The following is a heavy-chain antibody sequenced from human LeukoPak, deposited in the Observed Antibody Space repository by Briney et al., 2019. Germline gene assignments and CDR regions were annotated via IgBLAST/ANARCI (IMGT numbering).Heavy chain of an antibody. CDR2: ITGSGATT. D-gene: IGHD1-26*01. CDR1: GFTFSGYA. Sequence: GGSLRLSCAATGFTFSGYAMTWVRQAPGKGLEWVSGITGSGATTYYAESVKGRFTISRDNSKNTLYLQMNSLRAEDTAVYYCARAIIVGARYFDYWGQGTLVTVSS. J-gene: IGHJ4*02. CDR3: ARAIIVGARYFDY. V-gene: IGHV3-23*01.